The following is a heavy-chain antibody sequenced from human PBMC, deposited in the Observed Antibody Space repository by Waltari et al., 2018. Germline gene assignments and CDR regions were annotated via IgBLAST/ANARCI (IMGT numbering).Heavy chain of an antibody. CDR3: AKGYSSGWPRGWYFDL. CDR2: ISGSGGSK. V-gene: IGHV3-23*04. Sequence: EVQLVESGGGLVQPGGSLSLSCAASGFTFSSYAMSWVRQAPGKGLEWVSAISGSGGSKDYADSVKGRFTSSRDKSKNTLYLKMNSLRAEDTAVYYCAKGYSSGWPRGWYFDLWGRGTLVTVSS. J-gene: IGHJ2*01. D-gene: IGHD6-19*01. CDR1: GFTFSSYA.